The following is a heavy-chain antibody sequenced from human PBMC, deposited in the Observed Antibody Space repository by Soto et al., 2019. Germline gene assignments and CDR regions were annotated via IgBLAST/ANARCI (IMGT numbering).Heavy chain of an antibody. V-gene: IGHV1-2*04. CDR3: ARGGPYYYDSPPPNDAFDI. J-gene: IGHJ3*02. Sequence: GASVKVSCKASGYTFTGYYMHWVRQAPGQGLEWMGWINPNSGGTNYAQKFQGWVTMTRDTSISTAYMELSRLRYDDTAVYYCARGGPYYYDSPPPNDAFDIWGQGTMVTVSS. CDR1: GYTFTGYY. D-gene: IGHD3-22*01. CDR2: INPNSGGT.